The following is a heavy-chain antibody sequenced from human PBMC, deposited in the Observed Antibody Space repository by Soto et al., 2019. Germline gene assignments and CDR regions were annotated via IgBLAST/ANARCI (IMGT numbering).Heavy chain of an antibody. CDR1: GGSISSGDYY. V-gene: IGHV4-30-4*01. CDR2: IYYSGST. Sequence: TLSLTCTVSGGSISSGDYYWSWIRQPPGKGLEWIGYIYYSGSTYYNPSLKSRVTISVDTSKNQFSLKLSSVTAADTAVYYCARVETRRGNWFDPWGQGTLVTVSS. D-gene: IGHD2-15*01. J-gene: IGHJ5*02. CDR3: ARVETRRGNWFDP.